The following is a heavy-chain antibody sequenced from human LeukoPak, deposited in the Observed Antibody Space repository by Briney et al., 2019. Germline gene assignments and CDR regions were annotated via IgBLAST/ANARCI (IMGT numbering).Heavy chain of an antibody. CDR1: GYTFTGYY. CDR3: ARDPVSTVTTNPYYYMDV. CDR2: INPNSGGT. V-gene: IGHV1-2*02. D-gene: IGHD4-17*01. Sequence: GASVKVSCKASGYTFTGYYMHWVRQAPGQGLEWMGWINPNSGGTNYAQKFQGRVTMTRDTSISTAYMELSRLRSDDTAVCYCARDPVSTVTTNPYYYMDVWGKGTTVTVSS. J-gene: IGHJ6*03.